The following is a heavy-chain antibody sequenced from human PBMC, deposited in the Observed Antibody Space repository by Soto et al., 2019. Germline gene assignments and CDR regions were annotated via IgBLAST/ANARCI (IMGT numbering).Heavy chain of an antibody. D-gene: IGHD3-10*02. V-gene: IGHV3-48*01. Sequence: GGSLRLSCAASGFTFSSYSMNWVRQAPGKGLEWVSYISSSSSTIYYADSVKGRFTISRDNAKNSLYLQMNSLRAEDTAVYYCARENTCPGECNYVDYWGQGTLVTVSS. J-gene: IGHJ4*02. CDR2: ISSSSSTI. CDR3: ARENTCPGECNYVDY. CDR1: GFTFSSYS.